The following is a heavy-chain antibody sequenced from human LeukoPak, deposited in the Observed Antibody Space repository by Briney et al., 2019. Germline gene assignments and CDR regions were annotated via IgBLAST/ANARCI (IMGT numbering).Heavy chain of an antibody. J-gene: IGHJ4*02. Sequence: GGSLRLSCAASGFTFSSYAMSWVRQAPGKGLEWVSAISGSGGSTYYADSVKGRFTISRDNSKNTLYLQMNSLRAEDTAVYYCAGVQRRAVAEDYWGQGTLVTVSS. CDR1: GFTFSSYA. CDR3: AGVQRRAVAEDY. CDR2: ISGSGGST. D-gene: IGHD6-19*01. V-gene: IGHV3-23*01.